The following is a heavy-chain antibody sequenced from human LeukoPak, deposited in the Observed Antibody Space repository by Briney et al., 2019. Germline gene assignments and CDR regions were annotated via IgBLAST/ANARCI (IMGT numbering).Heavy chain of an antibody. CDR1: GYTFTSYY. Sequence: ASLKVSCKASGYTFTSYYMHWVRQAPGQGLEWMGIINPSGGSTSYAQKFQGRVTMTRDTSTSTVYMELSSLRSEDRAVYYCARARVGATLVWGQGTTATVSS. D-gene: IGHD1-26*01. CDR2: INPSGGST. CDR3: ARARVGATLV. V-gene: IGHV1-46*01. J-gene: IGHJ6*02.